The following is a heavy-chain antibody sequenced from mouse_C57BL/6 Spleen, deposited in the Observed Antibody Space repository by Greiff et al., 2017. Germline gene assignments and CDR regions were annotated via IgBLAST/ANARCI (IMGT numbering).Heavy chain of an antibody. CDR1: GFTFSDYG. Sequence: EVQLQESGGGLVKPGGSLKLSCAASGFTFSDYGMHWVRQAPEKGLEWVAYISSGSSTIYYADTVKGRFTISRDNAKNTLFLQMTSLRSEDTAMYYLARYDYDEGYYFGYWGQGTTLTVSS. J-gene: IGHJ2*01. D-gene: IGHD2-4*01. CDR2: ISSGSSTI. CDR3: ARYDYDEGYYFGY. V-gene: IGHV5-17*01.